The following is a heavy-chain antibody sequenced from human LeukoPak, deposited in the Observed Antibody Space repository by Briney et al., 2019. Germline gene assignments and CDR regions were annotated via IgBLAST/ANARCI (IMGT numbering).Heavy chain of an antibody. V-gene: IGHV3-7*01. CDR3: AREITWELPPI. CDR1: GFTFSSYW. CDR2: IKEDGSAK. D-gene: IGHD1-26*01. Sequence: GGSLRPSCAASGFTFSSYWMSWIRQAPGKGLEWVGNIKEDGSAKYYVDSVRGRFTISRDNAKDSLYLQMNSLRAEDTAVYYCAREITWELPPIWGQGTMVTVSS. J-gene: IGHJ3*02.